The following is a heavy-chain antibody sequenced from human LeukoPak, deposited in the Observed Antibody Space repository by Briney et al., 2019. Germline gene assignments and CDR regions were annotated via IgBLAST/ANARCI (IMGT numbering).Heavy chain of an antibody. CDR3: AKQRAGNSWSPDY. J-gene: IGHJ4*02. D-gene: IGHD6-13*01. CDR1: GFTFSNYV. CDR2: ISGSGGNT. Sequence: GGSLRLSCAASGFTFSNYVMSWVRQAPGKGMECVSAISGSGGNTYYADSVKGRFTISRDNSKNTLYLQMNDLSAEDTAIYYCAKQRAGNSWSPDYWGQGTLVTVSS. V-gene: IGHV3-23*01.